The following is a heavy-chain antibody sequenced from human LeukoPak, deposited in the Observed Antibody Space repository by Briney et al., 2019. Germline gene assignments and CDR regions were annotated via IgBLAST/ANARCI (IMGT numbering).Heavy chain of an antibody. CDR2: INPKNGGR. J-gene: IGHJ4*02. D-gene: IGHD3-10*01. V-gene: IGHV1-2*02. CDR3: ARSQCVYGSGTYCDFDY. Sequence: ASVKVSCKASGGTFSSYAISWVRQAPGQGLEWMGWINPKNGGRDYPQKFQGRVTMTRDTSASTTYLEVSRLTSDDTAVYFCARSQCVYGSGTYCDFDYWGQGTLVTVSS. CDR1: GGTFSSYA.